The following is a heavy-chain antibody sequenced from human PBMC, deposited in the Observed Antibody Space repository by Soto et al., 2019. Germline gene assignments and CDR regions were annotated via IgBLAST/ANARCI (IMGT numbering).Heavy chain of an antibody. V-gene: IGHV1-69*01. D-gene: IGHD5-18*01. CDR3: ARGFDAAMVTGYYYYGMDV. CDR1: GGTFSSYA. CDR2: IIPILGTA. J-gene: IGHJ6*02. Sequence: QVQLVQSGAEVKKPGSSVKVSCKASGGTFSSYAINWVRQAPGQGLEWMGGIIPILGTANYAQKFQGRVTITADESTSTAYMELSSLRSEDTAVYYCARGFDAAMVTGYYYYGMDVWGQGTTVTVSS.